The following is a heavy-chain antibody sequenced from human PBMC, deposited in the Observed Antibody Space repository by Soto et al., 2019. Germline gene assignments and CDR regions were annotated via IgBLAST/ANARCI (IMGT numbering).Heavy chain of an antibody. D-gene: IGHD7-27*01. J-gene: IGHJ4*02. Sequence: QITLKESGPTLVKPTQTLTLTCTFSGFSLSTSGVCVGWFRQPPGKALEWLAIICWDDGKRYSPSLKSRLTITQDTSKKEVVLILINMDPVDTATYFCAHRRQLGDFDSWGQGTLVTVSS. CDR2: ICWDDGK. V-gene: IGHV2-5*02. CDR3: AHRRQLGDFDS. CDR1: GFSLSTSGVC.